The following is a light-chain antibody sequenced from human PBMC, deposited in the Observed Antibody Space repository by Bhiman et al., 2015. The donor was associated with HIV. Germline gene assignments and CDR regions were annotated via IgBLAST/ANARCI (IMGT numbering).Light chain of an antibody. V-gene: IGLV1-51*02. J-gene: IGLJ1*01. CDR1: SSNIGNNY. Sequence: QSVLTQPPSVSAAPGQKVTISCSGSSSNIGNNYVSWYQQLPGTAPKLLIYENTKRPSGIPDRFSGSKSGTSATLGITGLQTGDEADYYCSSFTSRSAPYVFGTGTKVTVL. CDR3: SSFTSRSAPYV. CDR2: ENT.